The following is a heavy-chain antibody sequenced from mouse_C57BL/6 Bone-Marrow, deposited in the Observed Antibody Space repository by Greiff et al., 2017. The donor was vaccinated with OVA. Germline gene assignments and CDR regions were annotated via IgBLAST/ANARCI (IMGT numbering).Heavy chain of an antibody. J-gene: IGHJ1*03. D-gene: IGHD4-1*01. V-gene: IGHV5-4*01. CDR2: ISDGGSYT. CDR1: GFTFSSYA. Sequence: DVQLVESGGGLVKPGGSLKLSCAASGFTFSSYAMSWVRQTPEKRLEWVATISDGGSYTYYPDNVKGRFTISRDNAKNNLYLQMSHLKSEDTAMYYCARDPLGRDFDVWGTGTTVTVSS. CDR3: ARDPLGRDFDV.